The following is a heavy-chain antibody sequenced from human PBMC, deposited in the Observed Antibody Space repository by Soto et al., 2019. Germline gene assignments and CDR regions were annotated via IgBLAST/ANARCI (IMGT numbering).Heavy chain of an antibody. CDR1: GGSISSGDYY. J-gene: IGHJ5*02. Sequence: QVQLQESGPGLVKPSQTLSLTCTVSGGSISSGDYYWSWIRQPPGKGLGWIGYIYYSGSTYYNPSLKSRVTISVDTSKNQFSLKLSSVTAADTAVYYCARCAPAYSLGYCSGGSCAANWFDPWGQGTLVTVSS. V-gene: IGHV4-30-4*01. D-gene: IGHD2-15*01. CDR2: IYYSGST. CDR3: ARCAPAYSLGYCSGGSCAANWFDP.